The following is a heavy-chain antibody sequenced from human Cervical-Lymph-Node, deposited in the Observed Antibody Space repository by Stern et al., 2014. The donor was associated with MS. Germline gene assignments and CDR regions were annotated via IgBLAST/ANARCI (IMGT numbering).Heavy chain of an antibody. D-gene: IGHD6-6*01. CDR1: GYSFISDW. J-gene: IGHJ1*01. CDR2: IYPGDSDT. CDR3: VRGGSGQLVGPFQH. V-gene: IGHV5-51*03. Sequence: EVQLVESGAEVTTLGDSLKIFCKASGYSFISDWIGWVRQVPGKGMEWMGNIYPGDSDTRYIPSFQGLVSISADKSITTAYLQWNSLKASDTALYYCVRGGSGQLVGPFQHWGQGTLLSVTS.